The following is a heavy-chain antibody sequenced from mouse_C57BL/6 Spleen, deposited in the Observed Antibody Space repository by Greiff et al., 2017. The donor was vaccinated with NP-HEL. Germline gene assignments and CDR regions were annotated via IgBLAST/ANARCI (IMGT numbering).Heavy chain of an antibody. CDR2: IYPGDGDT. D-gene: IGHD2-1*01. J-gene: IGHJ2*01. V-gene: IGHV1-82*01. Sequence: QVQLQQSGPELVKPGASVKISCKASGYAFSSSWMNWVKQRPGKGLEWIGRIYPGDGDTNYNGKFKGKATLTADKSSSTAYMQLSSLTSEDSAVYFCASEGAYGNFTSILYYFDYWGQGTTLTVSS. CDR3: ASEGAYGNFTSILYYFDY. CDR1: GYAFSSSW.